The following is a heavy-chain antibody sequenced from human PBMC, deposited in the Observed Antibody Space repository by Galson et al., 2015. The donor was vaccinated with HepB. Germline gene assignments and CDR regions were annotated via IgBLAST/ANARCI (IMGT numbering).Heavy chain of an antibody. V-gene: IGHV3-30*18. J-gene: IGHJ4*02. Sequence: SLRLSCAASGFTFSSYGMHWVRQAPGKGLEWVAVISYDGSNKYYADSVKGRFTISRDNSKNTLYLQMNSLRAEDTAVYYCAKEGPYCSSTSCYLDYWGQGTLVTVSS. CDR2: ISYDGSNK. CDR1: GFTFSSYG. D-gene: IGHD2-2*01. CDR3: AKEGPYCSSTSCYLDY.